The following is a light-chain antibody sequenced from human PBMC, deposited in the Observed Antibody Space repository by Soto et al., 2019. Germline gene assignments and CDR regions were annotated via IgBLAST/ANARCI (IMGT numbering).Light chain of an antibody. Sequence: SGLTQPPSASGSPGQSVTISCTGTSSDIGVYNYVSWYQQHPGKAPKLMIYEVSKRPSGVPDRFSGSKSGNTASLTVSGLQAEDEADYYCSSYAGSNNLYVFGTGTKVTVL. CDR1: SSDIGVYNY. J-gene: IGLJ1*01. CDR3: SSYAGSNNLYV. V-gene: IGLV2-8*01. CDR2: EVS.